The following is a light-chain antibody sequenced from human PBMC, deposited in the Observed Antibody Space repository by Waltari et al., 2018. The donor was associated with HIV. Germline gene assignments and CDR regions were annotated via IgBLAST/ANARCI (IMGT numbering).Light chain of an antibody. J-gene: IGLJ3*02. CDR2: SND. V-gene: IGLV1-44*01. CDR1: STNIGSNI. CDR3: AAWDDSLNGM. Sequence: QSVLTQPPSVSGTPGQNVTISCSGSSTNIGSNIVNWYQQVPEAAPKLLIYSNDHRPSGVPDRVSCSKSGTSASRAISGLQSADEADYYCAAWDDSLNGMFGGGTKLTV.